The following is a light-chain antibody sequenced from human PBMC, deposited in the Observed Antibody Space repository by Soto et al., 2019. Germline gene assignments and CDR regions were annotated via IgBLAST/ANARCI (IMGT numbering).Light chain of an antibody. Sequence: DIQMTQSPSTLSASVGDRVTITCRASQSVSTRLAWYQQKPGKAPKLLIYDASSLQTGVPSRFSGSGSGAEFTLTISSLQPDDFATYYCQQYQSYSGTFGHGTKVDIK. V-gene: IGKV1-5*01. CDR1: QSVSTR. J-gene: IGKJ3*01. CDR3: QQYQSYSGT. CDR2: DAS.